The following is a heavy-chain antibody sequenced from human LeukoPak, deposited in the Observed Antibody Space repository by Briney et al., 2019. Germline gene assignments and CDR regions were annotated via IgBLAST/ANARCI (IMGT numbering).Heavy chain of an antibody. D-gene: IGHD2-2*01. CDR3: ARGPTIYYYYGMDV. CDR2: IWYDGSNK. V-gene: IGHV3-33*01. J-gene: IGHJ6*02. CDR1: GFTFSSYG. Sequence: GGSMRLACAASGFTFSSYGMHWVRQAPGKGLEWVAVIWYDGSNKNYADSVKGRFTISRDNSQNTLYLQMNSLRAEDTAVYYCARGPTIYYYYGMDVWGQGTTVTVSS.